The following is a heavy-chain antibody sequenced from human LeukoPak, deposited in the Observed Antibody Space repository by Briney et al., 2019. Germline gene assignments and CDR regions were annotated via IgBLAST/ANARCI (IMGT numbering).Heavy chain of an antibody. J-gene: IGHJ5*02. Sequence: GASLKISCKGSGYSFTSYWIGWVRQMPGKGLEWMGIIYPGDSDTRYSPSFQGQVTISADKSISTAYLQWSSLKASDTAMYYCAISGYYYGSGKGSDWFDPWGQGTLVTVSS. CDR2: IYPGDSDT. CDR3: AISGYYYGSGKGSDWFDP. D-gene: IGHD3-10*01. CDR1: GYSFTSYW. V-gene: IGHV5-51*01.